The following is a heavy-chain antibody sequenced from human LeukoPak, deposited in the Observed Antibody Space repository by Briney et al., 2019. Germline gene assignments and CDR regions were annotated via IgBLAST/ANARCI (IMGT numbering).Heavy chain of an antibody. D-gene: IGHD1-26*01. CDR2: IYSSGTT. J-gene: IGHJ4*02. CDR1: GGSIRSYY. CDR3: ARDGYTASYYSLDY. V-gene: IGHV4-4*07. Sequence: PSETLSLTCTVSGGSIRSYYWSWIRQPAGKGLESIGRIYSSGTTNYNPSLKSRVTMSVDMSTNQFSLRLSSVTAADTAIYYCARDGYTASYYSLDYWGQGILVTVCS.